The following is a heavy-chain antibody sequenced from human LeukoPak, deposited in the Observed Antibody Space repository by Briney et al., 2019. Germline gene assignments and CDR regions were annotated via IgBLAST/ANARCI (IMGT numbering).Heavy chain of an antibody. CDR2: IWYDGSNK. Sequence: GGSLRLSCAASGFTFSSYGMHWVRQAPGKGLEWVAVIWYDGSNKYYADSVKGRFTISRDNSKNTLYLQMNSLRAEDTAAYYCTRGTPTKGMDVWGKGTTVTVSS. D-gene: IGHD2-2*01. V-gene: IGHV3-33*01. CDR3: TRGTPTKGMDV. CDR1: GFTFSSYG. J-gene: IGHJ6*04.